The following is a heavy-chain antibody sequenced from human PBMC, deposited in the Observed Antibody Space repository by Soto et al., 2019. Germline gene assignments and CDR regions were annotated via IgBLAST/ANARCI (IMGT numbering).Heavy chain of an antibody. CDR3: ASSTNYFDSSGSY. CDR1: GYTFTSYA. J-gene: IGHJ4*02. Sequence: ASVKVSCKASGYTFTSYAMHWVRQAPGQRLEWMGWINAGNGNTKYSQKFQGRVTMNGDTSTSTVYMELSSLRSEDTAIYYCASSTNYFDSSGSYWGQGTRVTVSS. CDR2: INAGNGNT. D-gene: IGHD3-22*01. V-gene: IGHV1-3*01.